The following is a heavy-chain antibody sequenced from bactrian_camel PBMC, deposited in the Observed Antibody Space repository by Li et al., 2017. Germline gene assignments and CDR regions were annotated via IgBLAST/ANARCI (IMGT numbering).Heavy chain of an antibody. CDR1: GRTDSYYC. Sequence: HVQLVESGGGSVQAGGSLRLSCAASGRTDSYYCMGWFRQAPGKGREVVATLDSDGSTSYADSVKGRFTISRDSAKNTFYLQMNNLRPEDTAMYYCAADRALDDDCYVGSLYTDFAYWGQGTQVTVS. V-gene: IGHV3S53*01. CDR3: AADRALDDDCYVGSLYTDFAY. D-gene: IGHD3*01. CDR2: LDSDGST. J-gene: IGHJ6*01.